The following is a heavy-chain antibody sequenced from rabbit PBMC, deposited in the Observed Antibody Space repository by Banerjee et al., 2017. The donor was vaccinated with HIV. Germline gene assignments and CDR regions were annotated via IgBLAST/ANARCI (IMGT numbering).Heavy chain of an antibody. CDR3: ARYGGVANLLLGNDSGYL. CDR1: GFSFSNNYH. CDR2: IYTGSSGST. V-gene: IGHV1S40*01. J-gene: IGHJ3*01. Sequence: QSLEESGGDLVKPGGSLTLTCTASGFSFSNNYHMCWVRQAPGKGLEWIACIYTGSSGSTWYASWAKGRFTISKASSTTVTLQMTSLTAADTATYFCARYGGVANLLLGNDSGYLRGQGTLVTVS. D-gene: IGHD2-1*01.